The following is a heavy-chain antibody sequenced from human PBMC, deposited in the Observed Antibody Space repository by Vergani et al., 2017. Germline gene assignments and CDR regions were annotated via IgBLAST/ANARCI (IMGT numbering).Heavy chain of an antibody. V-gene: IGHV4-61*05. D-gene: IGHD4-11*01. J-gene: IGHJ5*02. Sequence: QLQLQESGPGLVKPSETLSLTCTVSGGSISSSSYYWGWIRQPPGKGLEWIGYIYYSGSTNYNPSLKSRVTISVDTSKNQFSLKLSSVTAADTAVYYCARDIQLSLDPWGQGTLVTVSS. CDR3: ARDIQLSLDP. CDR2: IYYSGST. CDR1: GGSISSSSYY.